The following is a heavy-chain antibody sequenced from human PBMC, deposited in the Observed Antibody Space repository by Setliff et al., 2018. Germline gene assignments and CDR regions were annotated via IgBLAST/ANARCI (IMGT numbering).Heavy chain of an antibody. CDR1: GFTFSGFS. V-gene: IGHV3-66*01. CDR3: ARAADSYGPPRSYMDV. D-gene: IGHD5-18*01. Sequence: GGSLRLSCAASGFTFSGFSMHWVRQAPGKGLEWVSVIYSGGSIYYADSVQGRFTISRDNAKNSLYLQMNSLRAEDTAVYYCARAADSYGPPRSYMDVWGKGTTVTVS. CDR2: IYSGGSI. J-gene: IGHJ6*03.